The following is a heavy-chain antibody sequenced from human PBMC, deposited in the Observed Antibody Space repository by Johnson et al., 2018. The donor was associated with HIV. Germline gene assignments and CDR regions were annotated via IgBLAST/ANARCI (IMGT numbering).Heavy chain of an antibody. D-gene: IGHD3-10*01. CDR2: ISFDGNLN. V-gene: IGHV3-30*03. CDR3: YCTDHCGAGSESKGTFDA. J-gene: IGHJ3*01. CDR1: GLSFSNFG. Sequence: QVQLVESGGGVVQPGKSLTLSCVGSGLSFSNFGIHWVRQAPGKGPEWVAVISFDGNLNKSADSVTGRVTIPRDNSKNTLYLQMTSLRQDDTAVYSCYCTDHCGAGSESKGTFDAWGQGTMVTVSS.